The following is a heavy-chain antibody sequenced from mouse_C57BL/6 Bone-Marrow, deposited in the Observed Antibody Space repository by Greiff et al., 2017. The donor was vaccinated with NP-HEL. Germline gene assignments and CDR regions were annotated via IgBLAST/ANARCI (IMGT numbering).Heavy chain of an antibody. CDR3: ARDARYYAMDY. J-gene: IGHJ4*01. CDR1: GFTFSDFY. CDR2: SRNKANDYTT. Sequence: EVMLVESGGGLVQSGRSLRLSCATSGFTFSDFYMEWVRQAPGKGLEWIAASRNKANDYTTEYSVSVKGRFIVSRDTSQSILYLQMNALRAENTAIYYCARDARYYAMDYWGQGTSVTVSS. V-gene: IGHV7-1*01.